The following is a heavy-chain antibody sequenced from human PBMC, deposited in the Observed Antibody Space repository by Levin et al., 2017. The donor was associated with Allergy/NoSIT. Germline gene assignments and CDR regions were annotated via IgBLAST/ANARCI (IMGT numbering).Heavy chain of an antibody. CDR3: AKDRGGGYTTSSPHES. CDR2: ISASGGAS. D-gene: IGHD5-18*01. CDR1: GFTFTNFA. Sequence: PGGSLRLSCVGSGFTFTNFAMSWVRQAPEKGLEWVSSISASGGASDHADSVKGRFIISRDNSENTVYLQMSSLRDEDTAVYFCAKDRGGGYTTSSPHESWGQGTLVTVSS. V-gene: IGHV3-23*01. J-gene: IGHJ4*02.